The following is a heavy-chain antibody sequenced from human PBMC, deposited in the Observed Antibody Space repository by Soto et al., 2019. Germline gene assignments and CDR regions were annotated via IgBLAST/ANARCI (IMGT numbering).Heavy chain of an antibody. D-gene: IGHD6-13*01. J-gene: IGHJ6*03. CDR1: GFTFSSYS. CDR3: ATEAEIAGPLGRHYYMDA. V-gene: IGHV3-48*01. CDR2: ISSTSDTI. Sequence: EVQLVESGGGLVQPGGSLRLSCAASGFTFSSYSMNWVRQAPGRGLEWVSYISSTSDTIYYADSVKGRFIISRDNAKKSLYLQMHRLRAEDTAVYYYATEAEIAGPLGRHYYMDAWGKGATVTVSS.